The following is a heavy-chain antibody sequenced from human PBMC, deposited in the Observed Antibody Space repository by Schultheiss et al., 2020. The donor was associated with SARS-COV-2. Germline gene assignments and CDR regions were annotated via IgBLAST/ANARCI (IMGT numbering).Heavy chain of an antibody. Sequence: ASVKVSCKASGGTDSNYIIGWVRQAPGQGLEWMGWINPNSGGTNYAQKFQGRVTMTRDTSISTAYMELSRLRSEDTAVYYCARSPGLRMDFDYWGQGTLVTVSS. D-gene: IGHD2-21*02. CDR3: ARSPGLRMDFDY. CDR2: INPNSGGT. J-gene: IGHJ4*02. CDR1: GGTDSNYI. V-gene: IGHV1-2*02.